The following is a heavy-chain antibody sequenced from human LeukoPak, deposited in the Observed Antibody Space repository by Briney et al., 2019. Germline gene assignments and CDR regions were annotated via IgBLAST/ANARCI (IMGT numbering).Heavy chain of an antibody. V-gene: IGHV3-53*01. D-gene: IGHD6-6*01. CDR1: GFTVSSNE. J-gene: IGHJ4*02. Sequence: PGGSLRLSCAASGFTVSSNEMSWVRQAPGRGLEWVSVIYRGGNTYYADPVKGRFTISRDNSKNTVYLQMNSLRAEDTAVYYCAGDRGGSSSPAFDYWGQGTLVTVSS. CDR3: AGDRGGSSSPAFDY. CDR2: IYRGGNT.